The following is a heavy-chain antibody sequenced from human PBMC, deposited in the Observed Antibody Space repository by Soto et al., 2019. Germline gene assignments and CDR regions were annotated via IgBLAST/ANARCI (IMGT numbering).Heavy chain of an antibody. V-gene: IGHV1-69*13. D-gene: IGHD2-21*02. CDR2: IIPIFGAA. CDR3: ARVNVVVVTANNWFDP. Sequence: GASVKVSCKASGGTFSSYAISWVRQAPGQGLEWMGGIIPIFGAANYAQKFQGRVTMTADESTSTAYMELSSLRSEDTAVYYCARVNVVVVTANNWFDPWGQGTLVTVSS. CDR1: GGTFSSYA. J-gene: IGHJ5*02.